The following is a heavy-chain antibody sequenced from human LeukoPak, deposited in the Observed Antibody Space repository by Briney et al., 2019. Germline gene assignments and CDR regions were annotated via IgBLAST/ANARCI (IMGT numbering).Heavy chain of an antibody. CDR2: FYYSGST. CDR1: LCSISSCGYY. D-gene: IGHD3-10*01. V-gene: IGHV4-31*03. J-gene: IGHJ4*02. CDR3: ARVDPIRDPTLSDGSGSYYFDY. Sequence: SETLSLTFTVSLCSISSCGYYWSWIRQHPGKGLEWIGYFYYSGSTYYNPSLKSRVTISVDTSKNQFSLKLSSVTAADTAVYYCARVDPIRDPTLSDGSGSYYFDYWGQGTLVTVSS.